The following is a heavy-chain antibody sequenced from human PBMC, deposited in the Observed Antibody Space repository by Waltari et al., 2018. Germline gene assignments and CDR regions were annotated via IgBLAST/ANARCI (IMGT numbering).Heavy chain of an antibody. D-gene: IGHD1-26*01. Sequence: QVQLVESGGGVVQPGRSLRLSCAASGFTFSSYGMHWVRQAPGKGLAWVAVKWYDGSNKYYADSVKGRFTISRDKSKNTLYLQMNSLRAEDTAMYYCAKSGLGALTAFDIWGQGTMVTVSS. CDR3: AKSGLGALTAFDI. V-gene: IGHV3-30*18. CDR1: GFTFSSYG. CDR2: KWYDGSNK. J-gene: IGHJ3*02.